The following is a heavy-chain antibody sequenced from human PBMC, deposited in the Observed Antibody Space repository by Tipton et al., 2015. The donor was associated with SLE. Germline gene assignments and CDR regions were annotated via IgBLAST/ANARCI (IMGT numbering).Heavy chain of an antibody. CDR1: GYSFTSYW. CDR2: IYPGDSDT. J-gene: IGHJ3*02. Sequence: QLVQSGAEVKKPGESLKISCKGSGYSFTSYWIGWVRQMPGKGLEWMGIIYPGDSDTRYSPSFQGQVTISADKSISTAYLQWSSLKASDTAMYYCASSTIAAAGTPDAFDIWGQGTMVTVSS. D-gene: IGHD6-13*01. V-gene: IGHV5-51*01. CDR3: ASSTIAAAGTPDAFDI.